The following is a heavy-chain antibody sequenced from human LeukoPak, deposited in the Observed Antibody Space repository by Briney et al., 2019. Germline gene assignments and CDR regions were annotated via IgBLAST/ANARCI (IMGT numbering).Heavy chain of an antibody. J-gene: IGHJ6*04. D-gene: IGHD3-10*01. CDR2: ISYDGSNK. CDR3: ARDGSMVRGVIITDYGMDV. CDR1: GFTFSSYA. Sequence: PGGSPRPSCAASGFTFSSYAMHWVRQAPGKGLEWVAVISYDGSNKYYADSVKGRFTISRDNSKNTLYLQMNSLRAEDTAVYYCARDGSMVRGVIITDYGMDVWGKGTTVTVSS. V-gene: IGHV3-30*04.